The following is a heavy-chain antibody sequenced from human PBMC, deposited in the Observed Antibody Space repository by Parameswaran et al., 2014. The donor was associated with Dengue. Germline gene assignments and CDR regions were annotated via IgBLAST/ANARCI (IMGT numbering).Heavy chain of an antibody. V-gene: IGHV1-2*02. CDR2: INPHSDGT. J-gene: IGHJ6*02. D-gene: IGHD5-18*01. Sequence: WVRQAPGQGLEWMGWINPHSDGTNYAQKFQGRVTMTRDTSISTAYMELSRLRSDDTAVYFCARVTAMVPDYYYGMDVWGQGTTVTVSS. CDR3: ARVTAMVPDYYYGMDV.